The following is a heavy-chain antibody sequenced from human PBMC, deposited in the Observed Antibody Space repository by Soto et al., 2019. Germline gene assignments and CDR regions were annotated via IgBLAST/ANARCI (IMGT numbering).Heavy chain of an antibody. V-gene: IGHV3-53*04. CDR2: IYSGGST. CDR3: AREKLYYGSGSYSLSYMDV. D-gene: IGHD3-10*01. J-gene: IGHJ6*03. Sequence: GGSLRLSCAASGFTVSSNYMSWVRQAPGKGLEWVSVIYSGGSTYYADSVKGRFTISRHNSKNTLDLQMNSRRAEDTAVYYCAREKLYYGSGSYSLSYMDVWGKGTTVTVSS. CDR1: GFTVSSNY.